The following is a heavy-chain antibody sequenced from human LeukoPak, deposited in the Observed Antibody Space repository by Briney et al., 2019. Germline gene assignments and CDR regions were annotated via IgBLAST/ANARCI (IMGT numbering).Heavy chain of an antibody. Sequence: SETLSLTCTVSGGSISSYYWSWIRQPPGKGLEWIGYIYYSGSTNYNPSLKSRVTISVDTSKNQFSLKLSSVTAADTAVYYCARQSGLWFGDLNWFDPWGQGTLVTVSS. J-gene: IGHJ5*02. CDR3: ARQSGLWFGDLNWFDP. CDR2: IYYSGST. D-gene: IGHD3-10*01. V-gene: IGHV4-59*08. CDR1: GGSISSYY.